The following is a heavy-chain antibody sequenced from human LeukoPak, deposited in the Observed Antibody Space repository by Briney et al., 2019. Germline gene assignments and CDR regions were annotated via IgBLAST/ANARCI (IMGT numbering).Heavy chain of an antibody. CDR2: IKSKTDGGTT. CDR3: TTVIDYYDSSGYYPIDY. V-gene: IGHV3-15*01. J-gene: IGHJ4*02. CDR1: GFTFSDAW. Sequence: GGSLRLSCAASGFTFSDAWMSWVRQAPGKGLEWVGRIKSKTDGGTTDYAAPVKGRFTISRDDSKNTLYLQMNSLKTEDAAVYYCTTVIDYYDSSGYYPIDYWGQGTLVTVSS. D-gene: IGHD3-22*01.